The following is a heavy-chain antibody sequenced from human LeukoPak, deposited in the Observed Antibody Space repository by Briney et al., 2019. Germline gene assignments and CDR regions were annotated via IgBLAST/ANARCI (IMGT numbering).Heavy chain of an antibody. D-gene: IGHD2-21*01. J-gene: IGHJ5*02. CDR1: GFTFSSYG. V-gene: IGHV3-33*01. CDR2: IWYDGSNK. CDR3: ARLLGSALDP. Sequence: QTGGSLRLSCAASGFTFSSYGMHWVRQAPGKGLEWVAVIWYDGSNKYYADSVKGRFTISRDNSKNTVDLQMNSLRVEDTAVYYCARLLGSALDPWGQGTLVTVST.